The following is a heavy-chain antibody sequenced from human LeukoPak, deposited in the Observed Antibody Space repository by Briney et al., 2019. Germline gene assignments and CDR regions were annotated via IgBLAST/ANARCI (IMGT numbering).Heavy chain of an antibody. D-gene: IGHD3-3*02. V-gene: IGHV3-21*01. J-gene: IGHJ4*02. CDR2: ISSSSSYI. CDR1: GFTFSSYS. Sequence: PGGSLRLSCAASGFTFSSYSMNWVRQAPGKGLEWVSSISSSSSYIYYADSVKDRFTTSRDNAKNSLYLQMNSLRAEDTAVYYCARGPHFWSGYQYYFDYWGQGTLVTVSS. CDR3: ARGPHFWSGYQYYFDY.